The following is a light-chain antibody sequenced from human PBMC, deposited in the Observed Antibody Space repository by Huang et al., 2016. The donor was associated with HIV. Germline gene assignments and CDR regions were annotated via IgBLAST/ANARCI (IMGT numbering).Light chain of an antibody. Sequence: EILLTQSPATLSVTPGETATLSCRASQSVGVYLGWYQQKPGQAPKLLIFDTSNRATDVPLRFSGNGSETDFTLTITPLGPEDFAVYYCHQRRKWPQTCGQGTKLEI. CDR2: DTS. CDR3: HQRRKWPQT. J-gene: IGKJ2*01. CDR1: QSVGVY. V-gene: IGKV3-11*01.